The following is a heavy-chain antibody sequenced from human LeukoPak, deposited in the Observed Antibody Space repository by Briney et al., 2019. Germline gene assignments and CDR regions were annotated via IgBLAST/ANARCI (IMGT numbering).Heavy chain of an antibody. Sequence: SGGSLRLSCAASGFTFANYVTHWVRHAPGKGLEWVAVTSPDEGLKFYGDSVKGRFTIPRDNSKNTLYLQINSLRAEDTAVYYCAKVRFAVTARYHFDFWGQGTLVTVSS. D-gene: IGHD4-23*01. J-gene: IGHJ4*02. CDR2: TSPDEGLK. V-gene: IGHV3-30*04. CDR3: AKVRFAVTARYHFDF. CDR1: GFTFANYV.